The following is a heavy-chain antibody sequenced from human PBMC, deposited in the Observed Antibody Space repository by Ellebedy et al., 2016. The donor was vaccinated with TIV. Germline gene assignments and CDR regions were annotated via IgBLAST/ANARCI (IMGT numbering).Heavy chain of an antibody. D-gene: IGHD2-8*02. V-gene: IGHV3-30*18. CDR3: AKDGVSFVLVHRLGWFAP. Sequence: PGGSLRLSCEASGFTFSHYGVHWVRQAPGKGLEWVAVISYDGRKKSYADSVKGRFTLSRDNSRNTVYLQMNSLRADDTAVYYCAKDGVSFVLVHRLGWFAPWGQGTLVTVSS. CDR2: ISYDGRKK. CDR1: GFTFSHYG. J-gene: IGHJ5*02.